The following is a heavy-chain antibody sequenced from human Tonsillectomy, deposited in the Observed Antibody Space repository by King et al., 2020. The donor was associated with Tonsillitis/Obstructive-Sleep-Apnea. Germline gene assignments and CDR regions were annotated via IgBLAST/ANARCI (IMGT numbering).Heavy chain of an antibody. J-gene: IGHJ6*03. V-gene: IGHV5-10-1*01. Sequence: VQLVESGAEVKKPGESLRISCKGSGYSFTSYWISWVRQMPGKGLEWMGRIDPSDSYTNYSPSFQGHVTISADKSISTAYLQWSSLKASDTAMYYCARRVVYSSSSGKVDYYYDMDVWGKGTTVTVSS. D-gene: IGHD6-6*01. CDR1: GYSFTSYW. CDR2: IDPSDSYT. CDR3: ARRVVYSSSSGKVDYYYDMDV.